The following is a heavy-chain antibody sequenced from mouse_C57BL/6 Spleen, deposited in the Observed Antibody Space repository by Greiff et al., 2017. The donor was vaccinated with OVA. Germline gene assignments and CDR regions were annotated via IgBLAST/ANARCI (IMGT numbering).Heavy chain of an antibody. CDR1: GYSFTSYY. V-gene: IGHV1-66*01. Sequence: QVQLQQSGPELVKPGASVKISCTASGYSFTSYYIHWVKQRPGQGLEWIGWIYPGSGNTKYNAKFKGKATLTADTSSSTAYMQLSSLTSEDSAVYYCARRDYDGAWFAYWGQGTLVTVSA. CDR2: IYPGSGNT. J-gene: IGHJ3*01. CDR3: ARRDYDGAWFAY. D-gene: IGHD2-4*01.